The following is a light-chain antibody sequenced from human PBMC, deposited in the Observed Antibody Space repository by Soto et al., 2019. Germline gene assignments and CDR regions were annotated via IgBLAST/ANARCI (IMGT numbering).Light chain of an antibody. Sequence: ESVLTQSPGTLSLSPGERATLSCSASQSVSSSYLAWYQQKPGQAPRLLIYGASSRATGIPDRFSGSGSGTDFTLTISRLEPEDFAVYYCQQYNNWPPETFGQGTKVDIK. CDR1: QSVSSSY. J-gene: IGKJ1*01. CDR3: QQYNNWPPET. V-gene: IGKV3-20*01. CDR2: GAS.